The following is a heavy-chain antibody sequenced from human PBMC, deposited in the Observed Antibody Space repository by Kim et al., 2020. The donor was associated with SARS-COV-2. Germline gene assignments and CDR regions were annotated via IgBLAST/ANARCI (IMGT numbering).Heavy chain of an antibody. V-gene: IGHV4-34*01. D-gene: IGHD3-10*01. CDR3: ARSGRVQGVIPYDY. CDR1: GGSFSGYY. Sequence: SETLSLTCAVYGGSFSGYYWSWIRQPPGKGLEWIGEINHSGSTNYNPSLKSRVTISVDTSKNQFSLKLSSVTAADTAVYYCARSGRVQGVIPYDYWGQGTLVTVSS. J-gene: IGHJ4*02. CDR2: INHSGST.